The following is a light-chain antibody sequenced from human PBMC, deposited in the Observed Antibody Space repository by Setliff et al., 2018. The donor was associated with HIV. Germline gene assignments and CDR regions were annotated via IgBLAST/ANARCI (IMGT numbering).Light chain of an antibody. CDR2: DVN. Sequence: QSALTQPASVSGSPGQSITISCTGTSSDVGGSHYVSWYQQHPGIAPKLMIFDVNNRPSGVSNRFSGSKSGNTASLTISGLQAEDEADYYCSSFAGSVYVFGTGTKVTVL. J-gene: IGLJ1*01. V-gene: IGLV2-14*01. CDR1: SSDVGGSHY. CDR3: SSFAGSVYV.